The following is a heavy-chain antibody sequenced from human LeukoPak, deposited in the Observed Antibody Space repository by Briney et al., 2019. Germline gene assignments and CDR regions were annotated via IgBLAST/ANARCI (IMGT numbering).Heavy chain of an antibody. CDR2: ISYDGSNK. CDR3: ARLHYYGSGSYYGVAFPS. D-gene: IGHD3-10*01. V-gene: IGHV3-30-3*01. J-gene: IGHJ3*01. CDR1: GFALSSYA. Sequence: GGSLRPSRAASGFALSSYAMDWVRQAPGKGLEWVAVISYDGSNKYYADSVKGRFTISRDNSKNTLYLQMNSLRAEDTAVYYCARLHYYGSGSYYGVAFPSWGQWPMVTVSS.